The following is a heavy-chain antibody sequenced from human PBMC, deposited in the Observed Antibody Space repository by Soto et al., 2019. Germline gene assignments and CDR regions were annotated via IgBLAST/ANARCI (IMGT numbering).Heavy chain of an antibody. CDR2: ISGNGADT. V-gene: IGHV3-23*01. Sequence: DVQLLESGGGLVQPGGSVRLSCAASGFTFSSYAMSWVRQAPGKGLEWVSAISGNGADTSYADSVRGRFTISRDNSKDTLFLQMRSLRVEDMAVYYCARGQIPYGLDVWGQGTTVTVS. CDR1: GFTFSSYA. J-gene: IGHJ6*02. CDR3: ARGQIPYGLDV.